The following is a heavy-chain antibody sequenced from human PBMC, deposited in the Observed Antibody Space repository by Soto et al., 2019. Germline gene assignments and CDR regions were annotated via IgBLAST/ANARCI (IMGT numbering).Heavy chain of an antibody. D-gene: IGHD6-13*01. J-gene: IGHJ4*02. V-gene: IGHV3-23*01. CDR3: AKKYSSSWTYFDY. Sequence: PGGSLRLSCAASGVTFSIYAMSWVRQAPGKGLEWVSAISGSGGSTYYADSVKGRFTISRDNSKNTLYLQMNSLRAEDTAVYYCAKKYSSSWTYFDYWGQGTLVTVSS. CDR2: ISGSGGST. CDR1: GVTFSIYA.